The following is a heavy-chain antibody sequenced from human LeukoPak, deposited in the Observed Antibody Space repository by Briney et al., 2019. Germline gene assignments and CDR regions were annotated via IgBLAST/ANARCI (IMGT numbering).Heavy chain of an antibody. J-gene: IGHJ4*02. D-gene: IGHD5-24*01. CDR1: GFTFSSFA. V-gene: IGHV3-23*01. CDR3: AKDDAWLQYND. CDR2: ISPGGDIT. Sequence: GGSLRLSCSASGFTFSSFAMNWVRQAPGKGLEWISGISPGGDITYYADSVKGRSTISRDNSENKVYLHMNSLGAGDTAVYFCAKDDAWLQYNDWGQGTLVTVSS.